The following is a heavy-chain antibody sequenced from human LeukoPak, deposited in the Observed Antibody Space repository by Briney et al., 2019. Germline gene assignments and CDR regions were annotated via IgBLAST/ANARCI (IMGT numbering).Heavy chain of an antibody. CDR2: INHRGST. CDR3: ARSGTRRSYGSGSPPSY. J-gene: IGHJ4*02. V-gene: IGHV4-34*01. D-gene: IGHD3-10*01. Sequence: PSETLSLTCAVYGGSFSGYYWSWIRQPPGKGLEWIGEINHRGSTNYNPSLKSRVTISVDTSKNQFSLKLSSVTAADTAVYYCARSGTRRSYGSGSPPSYWGQGTLVTVSS. CDR1: GGSFSGYY.